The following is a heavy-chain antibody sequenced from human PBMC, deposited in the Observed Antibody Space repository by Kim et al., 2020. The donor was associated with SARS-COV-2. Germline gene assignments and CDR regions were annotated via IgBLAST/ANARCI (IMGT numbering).Heavy chain of an antibody. V-gene: IGHV3-9*01. Sequence: GGSLRLSCAASGFTFDNYAMHWVRQAPGKGLEWVSGISWNSGTTVYADSVKGRFTISRDNAKNSLYLQMNSLRAEDTALYYCAKDIMIEVEGSQTNWFDPWGQGTLVTVSS. D-gene: IGHD3-16*01. CDR1: GFTFDNYA. J-gene: IGHJ5*02. CDR2: ISWNSGTT. CDR3: AKDIMIEVEGSQTNWFDP.